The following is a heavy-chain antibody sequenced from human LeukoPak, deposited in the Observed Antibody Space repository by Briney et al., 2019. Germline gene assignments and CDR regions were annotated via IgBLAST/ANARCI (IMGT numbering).Heavy chain of an antibody. CDR3: ARRAHDYIWGSNSYDVFDL. D-gene: IGHD3-16*01. Sequence: ASVKVSCKASGYTFTGYYMHWVRQAPGQGLEWMGWINPNSGGTNYAQKFQGRVTMTRDTSISTAYMELSRLRSDDTAIYYCARRAHDYIWGSNSYDVFDLWGQGTMVTVSS. CDR1: GYTFTGYY. J-gene: IGHJ3*01. CDR2: INPNSGGT. V-gene: IGHV1-2*02.